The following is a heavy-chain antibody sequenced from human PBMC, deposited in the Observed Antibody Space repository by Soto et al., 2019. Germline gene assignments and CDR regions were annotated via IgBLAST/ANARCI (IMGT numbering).Heavy chain of an antibody. V-gene: IGHV3-48*02. CDR2: ISRSSITI. D-gene: IGHD4-17*01. Sequence: PGGTLRLSCAASGFSFSSYSMKWVRQAPGKGLEWVSYISRSSITIYYSDSVKGRFTVSRDNAKNSLYLQMNSLRDEDTAVYYCARGPSNYCDYVPNWLDPCGQGTLVTVSS. CDR3: ARGPSNYCDYVPNWLDP. CDR1: GFSFSSYS. J-gene: IGHJ5*02.